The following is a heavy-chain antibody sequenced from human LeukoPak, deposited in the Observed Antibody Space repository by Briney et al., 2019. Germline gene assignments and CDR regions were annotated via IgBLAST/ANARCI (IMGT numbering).Heavy chain of an antibody. CDR1: GFTVSSNY. CDR3: ARQIVVVPAAIGSAFDI. Sequence: GGSLRLSCAASGFTVSSNYMSWVRQAPGKGLEWVSVIYSDGSTYYADSVKGRFTISRDNSKNTLYLQMNSLRAEDTAVYYCARQIVVVPAAIGSAFDIWGQGTMVTVSS. J-gene: IGHJ3*02. D-gene: IGHD2-2*01. V-gene: IGHV3-53*01. CDR2: IYSDGST.